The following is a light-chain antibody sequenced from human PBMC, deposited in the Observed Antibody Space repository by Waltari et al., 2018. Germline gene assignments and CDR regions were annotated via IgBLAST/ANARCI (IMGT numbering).Light chain of an antibody. V-gene: IGLV3-1*01. CDR2: ADS. CDR3: QTWDSNIFV. J-gene: IGLJ1*01. CDR1: HLGSKW. Sequence: SFELTQPSSVSVSPGQTASIACSGDHLGSKWTSWYQQKAGQSPVLVIYADSERPSGVPGRFSAARSGDTVTLNISGTQDLDEADYYCQTWDSNIFVFGPGTNVTVL.